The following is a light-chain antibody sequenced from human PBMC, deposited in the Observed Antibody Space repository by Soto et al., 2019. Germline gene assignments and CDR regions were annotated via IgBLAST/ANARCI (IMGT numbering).Light chain of an antibody. J-gene: IGKJ2*01. CDR1: QSVSSY. V-gene: IGKV3-11*01. CDR2: DAS. Sequence: EIVLTQSPATLAFSPGARATLSCRASQSVSSYLAWYQQKPGQAPRLLIYDASNRTTGIPARFSGSGSGTDFTLTISSLAPEDFAVYYCQQRSIWPPGYTFGQGTKLEIK. CDR3: QQRSIWPPGYT.